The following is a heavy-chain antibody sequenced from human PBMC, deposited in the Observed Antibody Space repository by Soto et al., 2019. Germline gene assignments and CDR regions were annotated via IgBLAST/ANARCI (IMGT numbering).Heavy chain of an antibody. CDR1: GFTFSSYG. CDR3: AKERGMSIPGWGMDV. D-gene: IGHD2-15*01. V-gene: IGHV3-30*18. Sequence: QVQLVESGGGVVQPGRSLRLSCAASGFTFSSYGMHWVRQAPGKGLEWVAVISYDGSNKYYADSVKGRFTISRDNSKNTLYLQMNSLRAEDTAVYYCAKERGMSIPGWGMDVWGQGTTVTVSS. J-gene: IGHJ6*02. CDR2: ISYDGSNK.